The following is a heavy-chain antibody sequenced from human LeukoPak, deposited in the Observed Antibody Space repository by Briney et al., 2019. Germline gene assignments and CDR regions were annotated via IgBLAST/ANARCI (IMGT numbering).Heavy chain of an antibody. CDR1: GGSISSGGYY. V-gene: IGHV4-31*03. CDR2: IYYSGST. D-gene: IGHD3-22*01. Sequence: SETLSLTCTVSGGSISSGGYYWSWIRQHPGKGLEWSGYIYYSGSTYYNPSLKSRVTISVDTSKNQFSLKLSSVTAADTAVYYCARTKITYYYDSSGYYDYWGQGTLVTVSS. J-gene: IGHJ4*02. CDR3: ARTKITYYYDSSGYYDY.